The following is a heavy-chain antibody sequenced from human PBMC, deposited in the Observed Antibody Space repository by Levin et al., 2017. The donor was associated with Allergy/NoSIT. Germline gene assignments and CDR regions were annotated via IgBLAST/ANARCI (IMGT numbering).Heavy chain of an antibody. Sequence: SETLSLTCAVYGGSFSGYYWSWIRQPPGKGLEWIGEINHSGSTNYNPSLKSRVTISVDTSKNQFSLKLSSVTAADTAVYYCARIRITIFGVVGPLYYYYGMDVWGQGTTVTVSS. J-gene: IGHJ6*02. CDR1: GGSFSGYY. CDR2: INHSGST. V-gene: IGHV4-34*01. D-gene: IGHD3-3*01. CDR3: ARIRITIFGVVGPLYYYYGMDV.